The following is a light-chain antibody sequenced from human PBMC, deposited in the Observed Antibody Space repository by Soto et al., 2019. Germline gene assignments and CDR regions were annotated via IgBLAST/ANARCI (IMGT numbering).Light chain of an antibody. Sequence: DIQITQSPSPMCGAVGDRVAITCRLSQTISSWLAWYQQKPGKAPKLLIYKVSTLKSGVPSRFSGSGSGTEFTLTISSLHPDDFATNYCQHYNSYSEAFGQGTKVDIK. CDR1: QTISSW. CDR3: QHYNSYSEA. J-gene: IGKJ1*01. CDR2: KVS. V-gene: IGKV1-5*03.